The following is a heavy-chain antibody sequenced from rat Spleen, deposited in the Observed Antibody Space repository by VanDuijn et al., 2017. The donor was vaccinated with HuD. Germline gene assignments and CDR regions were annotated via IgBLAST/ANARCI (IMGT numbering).Heavy chain of an antibody. CDR1: GFTFSNYG. CDR3: TTGDD. J-gene: IGHJ2*01. V-gene: IGHV5-27*01. Sequence: EVQLVESGGGLVQPGRSLKLSCAASGFTFSNYGMAWVRQAPTKGLEWVASITNSGGSTYYRDSVKGRFTISSDNAKSTLYLEMDSLRSEETAAYYGTTGDDGGQGVMVTGSS. CDR2: ITNSGGST.